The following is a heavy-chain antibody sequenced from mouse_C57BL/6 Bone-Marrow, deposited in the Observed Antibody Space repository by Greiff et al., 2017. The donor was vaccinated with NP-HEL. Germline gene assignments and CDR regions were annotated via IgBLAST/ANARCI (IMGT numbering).Heavy chain of an antibody. CDR3: ARNDIYYSNYGFDY. V-gene: IGHV2-9-1*01. D-gene: IGHD2-5*01. Sequence: VQLVESGPGLVAPSQSLSITCTVSGFSLTSYAISWVRQPPGKGLEWLGVIWTGGGTNYNSALKSRLSISKDNSKSQVFLKMNSLQTDDTARYYCARNDIYYSNYGFDYWGQGTTLTVSS. CDR2: IWTGGGT. CDR1: GFSLTSYA. J-gene: IGHJ2*01.